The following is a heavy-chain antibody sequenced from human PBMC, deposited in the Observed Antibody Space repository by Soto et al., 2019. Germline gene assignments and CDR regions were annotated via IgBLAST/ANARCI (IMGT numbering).Heavy chain of an antibody. Sequence: SETLSLPCAVSDGSISSGGYSWSRIRKPPGKGLEWIGYIYNSGTIYNNPSLTSRINISVDTSKTQFSLDLNSVTAADTAVYYTARGPSGDKVDYWCQGILVTASS. CDR3: ARGPSGDKVDY. V-gene: IGHV4-30-2*05. J-gene: IGHJ4*02. CDR2: IYNSGTI. CDR1: DGSISSGGYS.